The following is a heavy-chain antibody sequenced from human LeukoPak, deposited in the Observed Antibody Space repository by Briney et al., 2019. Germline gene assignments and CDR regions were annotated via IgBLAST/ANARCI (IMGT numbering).Heavy chain of an antibody. CDR2: ISGSGGST. D-gene: IGHD6-19*01. J-gene: IGHJ4*02. CDR1: GFTFSSYA. Sequence: GGSLRLSCAASGFTFSSYAMSWVRQAPGKGLEWVSAISGSGGSTYYADSVKGRFTISRDNSKNTLYLQMNSLRAEDTAVYYCARNTYSSGWYVLFYWGQGTQVTVSS. CDR3: ARNTYSSGWYVLFY. V-gene: IGHV3-23*01.